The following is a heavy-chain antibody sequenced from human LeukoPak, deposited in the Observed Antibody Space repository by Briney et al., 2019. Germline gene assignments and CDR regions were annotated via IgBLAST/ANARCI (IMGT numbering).Heavy chain of an antibody. D-gene: IGHD6-13*01. CDR3: ARDSVYSSSWYEVDY. V-gene: IGHV1-2*04. Sequence: GASVTDSCKASAYTFTGYYMHWVRQAPGQGLEWMGWINPNSGGTNYAQKFQGWVTMTRDTSISTAYMELSRLRSDDTAVYYCARDSVYSSSWYEVDYWGQGTLVTVSS. CDR1: AYTFTGYY. CDR2: INPNSGGT. J-gene: IGHJ4*02.